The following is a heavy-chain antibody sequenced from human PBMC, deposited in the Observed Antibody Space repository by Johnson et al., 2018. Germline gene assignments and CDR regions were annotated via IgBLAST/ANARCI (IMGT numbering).Heavy chain of an antibody. CDR1: GFTFSGST. CDR2: IRSKANDYAT. D-gene: IGHD3-22*01. CDR3: TRHGGPGYYYDGTGMDV. J-gene: IGHJ6*02. Sequence: EVQLLESGGGLVQPGGSLKLSCAASGFTFSGSTMHWVRQASGKGLEWVGRIRSKANDYATAYAASVKGRFTISRDDSNNTAYLQMNSLKTEDTAVYYWTRHGGPGYYYDGTGMDVWGQGTTVTVSS. V-gene: IGHV3-73*02.